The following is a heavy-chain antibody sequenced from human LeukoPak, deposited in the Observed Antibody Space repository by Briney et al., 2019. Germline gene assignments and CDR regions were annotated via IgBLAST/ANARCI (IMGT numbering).Heavy chain of an antibody. J-gene: IGHJ4*02. Sequence: GGSLRLSCTASGFTFSGHWIHWVRQPPGMGLVWVSRINERGTDSMYAESVKGRFTISRDNSKNTLYLQMNSLRAEDTAVYYCAKDGSVGATIDYWGQGTLVTVSS. CDR1: GFTFSGHW. D-gene: IGHD1-26*01. CDR3: AKDGSVGATIDY. CDR2: INERGTDS. V-gene: IGHV3-74*03.